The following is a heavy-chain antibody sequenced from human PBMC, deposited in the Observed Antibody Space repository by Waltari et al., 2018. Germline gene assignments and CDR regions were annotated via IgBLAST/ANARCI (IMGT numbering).Heavy chain of an antibody. D-gene: IGHD2-15*01. CDR3: ARDRGRGLYLDS. Sequence: GTLSLTCAVSGDSMSNNWWSWVRQPPGKGLEWIGQVLGSGRTNYNPSFASRVTMSLDTYDKSFSLKMTSATAADTAVYYCARDRGRGLYLDSWGPGTLVTVS. V-gene: IGHV4-4*02. CDR1: GDSMSNNW. J-gene: IGHJ4*02. CDR2: VLGSGRT.